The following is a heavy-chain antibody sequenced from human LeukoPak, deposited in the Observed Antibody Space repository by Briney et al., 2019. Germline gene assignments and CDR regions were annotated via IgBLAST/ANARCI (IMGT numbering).Heavy chain of an antibody. J-gene: IGHJ4*02. CDR2: IKEDGSDI. CDR1: GFTFSSYA. Sequence: GGSLRLSCPASGFTFSSYAMSWVRQAPGKGLEWVANIKEDGSDIYYVDSVKGRFTISRDNAKNSLYLQMNSLRVEDTAVYYCAKDIVGGGDDYWGQGTLVIVSS. V-gene: IGHV3-7*01. D-gene: IGHD2-21*02. CDR3: AKDIVGGGDDY.